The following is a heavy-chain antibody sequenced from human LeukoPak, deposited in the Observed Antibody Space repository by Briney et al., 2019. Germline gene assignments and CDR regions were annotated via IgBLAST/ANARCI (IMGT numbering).Heavy chain of an antibody. Sequence: GASMKVSCKASGYTFSTYGISWVRQAPGQGLESMGWISAYSGNTNSAQKLQGRVTMTTDTSTTTAYMELRSLRSDDTAVYYCASDHTRRELLRRDAFDILGQGTMVTVSS. CDR3: ASDHTRRELLRRDAFDI. D-gene: IGHD3-3*01. CDR2: ISAYSGNT. CDR1: GYTFSTYG. J-gene: IGHJ3*02. V-gene: IGHV1-18*01.